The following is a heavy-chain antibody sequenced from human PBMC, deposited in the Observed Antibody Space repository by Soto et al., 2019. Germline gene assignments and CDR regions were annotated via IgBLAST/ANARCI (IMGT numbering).Heavy chain of an antibody. J-gene: IGHJ4*02. V-gene: IGHV3-23*01. D-gene: IGHD2-15*01. CDR1: GFTFSSYA. CDR3: AKDQACSGGSCYSGFSYFDY. Sequence: GGSLRLSCAVSGFTFSSYAMSWVRQAPGKGLEWVSAISGSGGSTYYADSVKGRFTISRDNSKNTLYLQMNSLRAEDTAVYYCAKDQACSGGSCYSGFSYFDYWGQGTLVTVSS. CDR2: ISGSGGST.